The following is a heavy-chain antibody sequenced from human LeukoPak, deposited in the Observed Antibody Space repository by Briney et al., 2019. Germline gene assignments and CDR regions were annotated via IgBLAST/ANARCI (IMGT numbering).Heavy chain of an antibody. CDR2: ISYDGSNK. D-gene: IGHD3-22*01. Sequence: GGSLRLSCAASGFTFSSYGMHWVRQAPGKGLEWVALISYDGSNKYYADSVKGRFTISRDNSKNTLYLQMNSLRAEDTAVYYCAEDLGPYDSSGYYAPVFDFWGQGTLVSVSS. V-gene: IGHV3-30*18. CDR1: GFTFSSYG. CDR3: AEDLGPYDSSGYYAPVFDF. J-gene: IGHJ4*02.